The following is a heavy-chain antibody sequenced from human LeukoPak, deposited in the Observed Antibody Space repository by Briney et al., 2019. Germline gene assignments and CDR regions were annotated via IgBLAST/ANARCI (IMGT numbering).Heavy chain of an antibody. CDR3: AGINDYGDPTGAFDI. V-gene: IGHV3-21*01. CDR1: GFTFSSYS. J-gene: IGHJ3*02. D-gene: IGHD4-17*01. Sequence: GGSLRLSCAASGFTFSSYSMNWVRQAPGKGLEWVSSISSSSSYIHYADSVKGRFTISRDNAKNSLYLQMNSLRAEDTAVYYCAGINDYGDPTGAFDIWGQGTMVTVSS. CDR2: ISSSSSYI.